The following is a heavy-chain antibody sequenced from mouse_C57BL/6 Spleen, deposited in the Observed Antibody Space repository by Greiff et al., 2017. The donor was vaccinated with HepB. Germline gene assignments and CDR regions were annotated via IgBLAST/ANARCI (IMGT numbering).Heavy chain of an antibody. D-gene: IGHD1-1*02. CDR2: INPNNGGT. CDR3: ARWGSYDWFAY. V-gene: IGHV1-22*01. J-gene: IGHJ3*01. Sequence: DVQLQESGPELVKPGASVKMSCKASGYTFTDYNMHWVKQSHGKSLEWIGYINPNNGGTSYNQKFKGKATLTVNKSSSTAYMELRSLTSEDSAVYYCARWGSYDWFAYWGQGTLVTVSA. CDR1: GYTFTDYN.